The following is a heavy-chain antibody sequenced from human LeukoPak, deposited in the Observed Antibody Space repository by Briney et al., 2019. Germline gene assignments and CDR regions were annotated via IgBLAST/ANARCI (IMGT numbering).Heavy chain of an antibody. Sequence: GGSLRLSGAGSGFTFSSYGMHCVRQAPGEGLGWVAVISYDGSNKYYAASVKGRFSISRDKAKNTLYLQMNSMRAEDTAEYYCAKDTPYCSSTSCFNYFDYWGQETLVTVSS. CDR1: GFTFSSYG. CDR2: ISYDGSNK. CDR3: AKDTPYCSSTSCFNYFDY. D-gene: IGHD2-2*01. J-gene: IGHJ4*02. V-gene: IGHV3-30*18.